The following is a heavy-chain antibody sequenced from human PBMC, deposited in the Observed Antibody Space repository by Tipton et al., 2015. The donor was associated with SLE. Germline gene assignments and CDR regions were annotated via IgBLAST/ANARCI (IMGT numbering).Heavy chain of an antibody. CDR3: ARGGISNWFDP. J-gene: IGHJ5*02. CDR2: INHSGST. CDR1: GGSFSGYY. V-gene: IGHV4-34*01. Sequence: LRLSCAVYGGSFSGYYWSWIRQPPGKGLEWIGEINHSGSTNYNPSLKSRVTISVDTSKNQFSLKLSSVTAADTAVYYCARGGISNWFDPWGQGTLVTVSS. D-gene: IGHD4-23*01.